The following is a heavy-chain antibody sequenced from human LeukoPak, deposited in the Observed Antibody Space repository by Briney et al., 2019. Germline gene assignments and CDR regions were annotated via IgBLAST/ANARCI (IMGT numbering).Heavy chain of an antibody. J-gene: IGHJ4*02. CDR2: ISWNSGII. V-gene: IGHV3-9*01. CDR3: AKDRFFYDSGSKAN. CDR1: GFPFDDYG. Sequence: GGSLRLSCVASGFPFDDYGMFWVRHSPGKGLEWVSSISWNSGIIDYADSVKGRFTISRDNAKNSLYLQMNSLRVEDTAFYYCAKDRFFYDSGSKANWGQGTLVTVSS. D-gene: IGHD3-22*01.